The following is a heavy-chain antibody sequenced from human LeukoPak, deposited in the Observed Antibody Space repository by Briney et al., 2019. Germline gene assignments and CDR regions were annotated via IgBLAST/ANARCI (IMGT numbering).Heavy chain of an antibody. D-gene: IGHD3-22*01. CDR3: ARDRFLSDYYDSSGSMGDFDY. V-gene: IGHV3-21*01. CDR2: ISSSSSYI. J-gene: IGHJ4*02. CDR1: GFTFSSYS. Sequence: GGSLRLSCAASGFTFSSYSMNWVRQAPGKGLEWVSSISSSSSYIYYADSVKGRFTISRDNAKNSLYLQMNSLRAEDTAVYYCARDRFLSDYYDSSGSMGDFDYWGQGTLVTVSS.